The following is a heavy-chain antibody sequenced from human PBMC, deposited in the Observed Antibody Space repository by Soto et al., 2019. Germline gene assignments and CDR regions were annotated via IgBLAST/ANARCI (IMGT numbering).Heavy chain of an antibody. J-gene: IGHJ4*02. CDR3: ARGPSGDKVHY. D-gene: IGHD7-27*01. CDR1: GGSITSDYSC. V-gene: IGHV4-30-4*01. Sequence: QVQLQESGPGLVKPSQTLSLTCTVSGGSITSDYSCWSWIRKPPGEGLEWIGHIFDSGTTYTNPSLRSQVAISLATSTNHFSLTLSSVTAAATAVYYCARGPSGDKVHYWGQGALVTVSS. CDR2: IFDSGTT.